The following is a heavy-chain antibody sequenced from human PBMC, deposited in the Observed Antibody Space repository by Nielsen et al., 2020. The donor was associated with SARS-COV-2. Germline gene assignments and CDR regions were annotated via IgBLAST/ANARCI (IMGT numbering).Heavy chain of an antibody. J-gene: IGHJ3*02. V-gene: IGHV4-39*02. CDR2: IYYSGSV. CDR1: GGSLSSRNYY. D-gene: IGHD2-2*01. Sequence: SETLSLTCTVSGGSLSSRNYYWGWIRQPPGKGLEWIGTIYYSGSVSYNPSLRSRVTISVDTSKKHFSLKLTSVTAADTAVYFCARGGIAVVPAAMFRGDDAFDIWGQGTMV. CDR3: ARGGIAVVPAAMFRGDDAFDI.